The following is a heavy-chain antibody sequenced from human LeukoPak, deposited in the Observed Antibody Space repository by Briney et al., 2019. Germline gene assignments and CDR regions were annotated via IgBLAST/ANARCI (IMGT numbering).Heavy chain of an antibody. Sequence: GASVKVSCKASGGTFSSYAISWMRQAPGQGLEWMGGIIPIFGTANYAQKFQGRVTITADESTSTAYMELSSLRSEDTAVYYCARVTTGGYFDYWDQGTLVTVSS. V-gene: IGHV1-69*13. J-gene: IGHJ4*02. CDR2: IIPIFGTA. D-gene: IGHD4-11*01. CDR3: ARVTTGGYFDY. CDR1: GGTFSSYA.